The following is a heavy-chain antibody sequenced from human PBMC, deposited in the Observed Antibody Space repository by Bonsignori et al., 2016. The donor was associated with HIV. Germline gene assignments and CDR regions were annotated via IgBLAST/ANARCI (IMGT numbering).Heavy chain of an antibody. Sequence: SVKVSCKASGGTFSSYAISWVRQAPGQGLEWMGGIIPILGIANYAQKFQGRVTITADESTSTAYMELSSLRSEDTAVYYCARFTRFHEVTWFGELKGWFDPWGQGTLVTVSS. D-gene: IGHD3-10*01. CDR1: GGTFSSYA. V-gene: IGHV1-69*10. J-gene: IGHJ5*02. CDR3: ARFTRFHEVTWFGELKGWFDP. CDR2: IIPILGIA.